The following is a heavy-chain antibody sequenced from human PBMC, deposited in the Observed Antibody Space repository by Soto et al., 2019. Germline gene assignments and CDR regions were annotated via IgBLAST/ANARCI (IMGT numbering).Heavy chain of an antibody. CDR3: AREGVVVVLAAPGTGWWFDP. V-gene: IGHV1-69*12. D-gene: IGHD2-15*01. CDR1: GGTFSSYA. CDR2: INPIFGTA. J-gene: IGHJ5*02. Sequence: QVQLVQSGAEVKKPGSSVTVSCKASGGTFSSYAISWVRQAPGQGLEWMGGINPIFGTANYAQKFQGRVKITAAESASTAYMELSSLGSEDTAVDYCAREGVVVVLAAPGTGWWFDPWGQGTLVTVSS.